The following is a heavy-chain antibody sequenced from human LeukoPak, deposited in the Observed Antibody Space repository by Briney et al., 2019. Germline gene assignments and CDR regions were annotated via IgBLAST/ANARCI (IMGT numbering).Heavy chain of an antibody. J-gene: IGHJ4*02. Sequence: GSLRLSCAASGFTVSSNYMSWVRQAPGKGLEWVSVIYSGGSTYYADSVKGRFTISRDNSKNTLYLQMNSLRAEDTAVSYCARDRGAYYYDSSGYYYWGQGTLVTVYS. V-gene: IGHV3-66*01. CDR3: ARDRGAYYYDSSGYYY. D-gene: IGHD3-22*01. CDR2: IYSGGST. CDR1: GFTVSSNY.